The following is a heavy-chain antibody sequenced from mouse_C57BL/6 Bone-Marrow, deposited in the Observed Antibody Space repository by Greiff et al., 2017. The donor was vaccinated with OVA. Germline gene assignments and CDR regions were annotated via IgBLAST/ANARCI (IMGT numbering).Heavy chain of an antibody. Sequence: VQLQESGAELARPGASVKLSCKASGYTFTSYGISWVKQRTGQGLEWIGEIYPRSGNTYYTEQFNGKATLTADTSSSTAYMELRSRTSEDSAVYFCARWGRYDGYFRFAYWGQGTLVTVSA. CDR2: IYPRSGNT. CDR1: GYTFTSYG. CDR3: ARWGRYDGYFRFAY. V-gene: IGHV1-81*01. D-gene: IGHD2-3*01. J-gene: IGHJ3*01.